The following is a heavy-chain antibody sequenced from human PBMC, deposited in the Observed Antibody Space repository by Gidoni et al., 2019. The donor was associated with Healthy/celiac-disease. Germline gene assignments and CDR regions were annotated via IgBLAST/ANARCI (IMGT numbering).Heavy chain of an antibody. V-gene: IGHV3-33*01. CDR1: GFTFSSYG. J-gene: IGHJ4*02. CDR3: ARDQSYDFWSGYCY. D-gene: IGHD3-3*01. Sequence: QVQLVESGGGVVQPGRSLRLSCAASGFTFSSYGMHWVRQAPGKGLEWVAVIWYDGSNKYYADSVKGRFTISRDNSKNTLYLQMNSLRAEDTAVYYCARDQSYDFWSGYCYWGQGTLVTVSS. CDR2: IWYDGSNK.